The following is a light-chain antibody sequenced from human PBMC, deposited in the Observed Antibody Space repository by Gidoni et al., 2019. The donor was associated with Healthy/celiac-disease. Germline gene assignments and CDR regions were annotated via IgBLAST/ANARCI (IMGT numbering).Light chain of an antibody. CDR1: QRVLYSSNNKNY. V-gene: IGKV4-1*01. CDR2: WAS. Sequence: DIVMTQSPDSLTVSLGERATINCKSSQRVLYSSNNKNYLAWYQQKPGQPPKLLIYWASTRDSGVPDRFSGSGSATDFSLTISSLQAEDVAVYYCQQYYSTPWTFGQGTKVEIK. J-gene: IGKJ1*01. CDR3: QQYYSTPWT.